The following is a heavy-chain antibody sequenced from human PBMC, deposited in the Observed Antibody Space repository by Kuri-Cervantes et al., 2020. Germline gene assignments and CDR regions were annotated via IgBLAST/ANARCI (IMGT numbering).Heavy chain of an antibody. CDR2: IDWDDDK. J-gene: IGHJ4*02. D-gene: IGHD2/OR15-2a*01. V-gene: IGHV2-70D*14. Sequence: SGPTLVKPTQTLTLTCTLSGFSLSTSGMRVSWIRQPPGKALECLARIDWDDDKFYSTSLKTRLTISKDTSKNQVVLTMTNMDPVDTATYYCARIQWGNRIGFDYWGQGTLVTVSS. CDR3: ARIQWGNRIGFDY. CDR1: GFSLSTSGMR.